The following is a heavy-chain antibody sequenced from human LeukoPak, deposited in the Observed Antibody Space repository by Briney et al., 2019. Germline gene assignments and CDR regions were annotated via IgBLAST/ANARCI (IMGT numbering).Heavy chain of an antibody. CDR1: GFTFSGSA. Sequence: GGSLRLSCAASGFTFSGSAMHWVRQASGKGLEWVGRIRSKTNSYATAYAASVKGRFTISRDDSKNTAYLQMNSLKTEDTAVYYCTTAVPGGGSEGFDYWGQGTLVTVSS. V-gene: IGHV3-73*01. J-gene: IGHJ4*02. CDR3: TTAVPGGGSEGFDY. CDR2: IRSKTNSYAT. D-gene: IGHD1-26*01.